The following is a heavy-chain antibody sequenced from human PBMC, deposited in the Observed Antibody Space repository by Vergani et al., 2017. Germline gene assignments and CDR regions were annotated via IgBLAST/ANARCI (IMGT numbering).Heavy chain of an antibody. J-gene: IGHJ6*03. CDR2: IIPIFGTA. V-gene: IGHV1-69*18. CDR3: ARALGGSGSYYNVHYYYYYMDV. D-gene: IGHD3-10*01. Sequence: QVQLVQSGAEVKKPGSSVKVSCKASGGTFSSYAISWVRQAPGQGLEWMGRIIPIFGTANYAQKFQGRVTITADESTSTAYMELSSLRSEDTAVYYCARALGGSGSYYNVHYYYYYMDVWGKGTTVTVSS. CDR1: GGTFSSYA.